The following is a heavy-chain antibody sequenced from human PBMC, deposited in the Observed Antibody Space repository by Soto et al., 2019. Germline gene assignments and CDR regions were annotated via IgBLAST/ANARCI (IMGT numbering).Heavy chain of an antibody. D-gene: IGHD6-6*01. J-gene: IGHJ4*02. V-gene: IGHV4-34*01. CDR3: ARAPSGIAARRGYYFHY. CDR1: GGSFSGYY. Sequence: SETLSLTCAVYGGSFSGYYWSWIRQPPGKGLEWIGEINHSGSTNYNPSLKSRVTISVDTSKNQFSLKLSSVTAADTAVYYCARAPSGIAARRGYYFHYWGQGTLVTVSS. CDR2: INHSGST.